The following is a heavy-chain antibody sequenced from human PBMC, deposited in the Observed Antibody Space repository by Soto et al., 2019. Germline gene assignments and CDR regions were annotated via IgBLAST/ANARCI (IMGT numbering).Heavy chain of an antibody. J-gene: IGHJ6*02. D-gene: IGHD5-12*01. V-gene: IGHV3-7*01. Sequence: GGSLRLSCAASGFTFSSYWMSWVRQAPGKGLEWVANIKQDGSEKYYVDSVKGRLTISRDNAKNSLYLQMNSLRAEDTAVYYCARGLPEMATTKVIYGMDVWGQGTTVTVSS. CDR3: ARGLPEMATTKVIYGMDV. CDR2: IKQDGSEK. CDR1: GFTFSSYW.